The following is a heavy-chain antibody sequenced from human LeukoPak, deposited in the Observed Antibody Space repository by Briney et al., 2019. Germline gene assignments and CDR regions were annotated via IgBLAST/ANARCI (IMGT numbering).Heavy chain of an antibody. D-gene: IGHD2-2*01. CDR1: GFTFSSYG. V-gene: IGHV3-30*02. CDR2: IRYDGSNK. J-gene: IGHJ4*02. CDR3: AKDQFVVVPAATGYFDY. Sequence: PGGSLRPSCAASGFTFSSYGMHWVRQAPGKGLEGVAFIRYDGSNKYYADSVKGRFTISRDNSKNTLYPQMNSLRAEDTAVYYCAKDQFVVVPAATGYFDYWGQGTLVTVSS.